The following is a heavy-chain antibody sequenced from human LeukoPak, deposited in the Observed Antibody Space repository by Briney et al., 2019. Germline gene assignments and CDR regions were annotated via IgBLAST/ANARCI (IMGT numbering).Heavy chain of an antibody. D-gene: IGHD3-3*01. V-gene: IGHV3-48*03. Sequence: QPGGSLRLSCAASGFTFSSYEMNWVRQAPGKGLEWVSYISSSGSTIYYADSVKGRFTISRDNAKNSLYLQMNSLRAEDTAVYYCAREQGDYHFLSAWGQGTLVTVSS. CDR3: AREQGDYHFLSA. CDR1: GFTFSSYE. CDR2: ISSSGSTI. J-gene: IGHJ5*02.